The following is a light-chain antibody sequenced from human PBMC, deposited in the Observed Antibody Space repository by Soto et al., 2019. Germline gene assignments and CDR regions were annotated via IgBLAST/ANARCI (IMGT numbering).Light chain of an antibody. CDR2: GNT. V-gene: IGLV1-40*01. CDR1: SSNIGSTYD. CDR3: QSYDDSLSVHYV. J-gene: IGLJ1*01. Sequence: QSVLTQPPSVSGAPGQRVTISCPGSSSNIGSTYDVQWYQQLPGTAPKLLIHGNTDRPSGVPDRFSGSKSGTSASLAITGLQADDEPDSYCQSYDDSLSVHYVFGTGTKVTVL.